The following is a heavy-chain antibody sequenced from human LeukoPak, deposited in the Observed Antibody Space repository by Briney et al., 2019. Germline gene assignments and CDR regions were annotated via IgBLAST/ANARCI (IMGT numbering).Heavy chain of an antibody. D-gene: IGHD3-22*01. CDR1: GGSFSGYY. V-gene: IGHV4-34*01. J-gene: IGHJ3*02. CDR2: INHSGST. CDR3: ARVADYYDSSGYSPGAFDI. Sequence: SETLSLTCAVYGGSFSGYYWSWIRQPPGKGLEWIGEINHSGSTNYNPSLKSRVTISVDTSKNQFSLKLSSVTAADTAVYYCARVADYYDSSGYSPGAFDIWGQGTMVTVSS.